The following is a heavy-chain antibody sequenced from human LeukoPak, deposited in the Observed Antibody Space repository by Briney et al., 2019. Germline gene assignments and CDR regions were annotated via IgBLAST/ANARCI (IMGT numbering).Heavy chain of an antibody. CDR3: AKRTGESPFDS. J-gene: IGHJ4*02. Sequence: SETLSLTCSVSGGSISSGDYYWSWIRQPPGKGLEWIGYIYYSGRTYYNPSLKSRVTISVDMSKNQFSLNLSSVTAADTAVYYCAKRTGESPFDSWGQGTLVTVSS. V-gene: IGHV4-30-4*01. D-gene: IGHD4-17*01. CDR1: GGSISSGDYY. CDR2: IYYSGRT.